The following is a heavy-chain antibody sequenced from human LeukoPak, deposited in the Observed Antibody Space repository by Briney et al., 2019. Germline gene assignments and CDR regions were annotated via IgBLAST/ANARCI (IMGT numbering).Heavy chain of an antibody. CDR1: GFTFSSCW. J-gene: IGHJ4*02. Sequence: GGSLRLSCAASGFTFSSCWMSWVRQAPGKGLEWVSAISGSGGSTYYADSVKGRFTISRDNSKNTLYLQMNSLRAEDTAVYYCAKDFCSGGSCYPYFGYWGQGTLVTVSS. CDR2: ISGSGGST. V-gene: IGHV3-23*01. CDR3: AKDFCSGGSCYPYFGY. D-gene: IGHD2-15*01.